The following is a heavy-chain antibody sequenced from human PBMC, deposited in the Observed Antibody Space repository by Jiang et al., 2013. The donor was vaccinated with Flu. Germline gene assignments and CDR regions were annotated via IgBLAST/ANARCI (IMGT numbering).Heavy chain of an antibody. D-gene: IGHD2-15*01. V-gene: IGHV3-33*08. CDR1: GFTFRSYG. Sequence: VQLLESGGGVVQPGRSLRLSCAASGFTFRSYGFHWVRQAPGKGLEWVATVIWFDGSEIYYADSVKGRFTISRDNSKNTVYLQMSSLRAEDTALYYCARVGGSYYFDYWGQGTLVTVSS. J-gene: IGHJ4*02. CDR2: IWFDGSEI. CDR3: ARVGGSYYFDY.